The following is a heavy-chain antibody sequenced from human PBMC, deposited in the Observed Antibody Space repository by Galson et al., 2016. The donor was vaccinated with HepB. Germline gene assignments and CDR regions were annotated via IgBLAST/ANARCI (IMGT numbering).Heavy chain of an antibody. D-gene: IGHD3-22*01. CDR1: GYTFTTNW. CDR2: KKKGENKK. CDR3: VRHLGGSSVYDYEYDFDY. V-gene: IGHV5-51*01. J-gene: IGHJ4*02. Sequence: QSGAEVTKPGESLKISCKGSGYTFTTNWIGWVRQMPGKGLEWNEYKKKGENKKKKKKKKKTKNTTSDDKSIRTAYLQWRSLTASDTAMYYCVRHLGGSSVYDYEYDFDYWGQGTLVTVSS.